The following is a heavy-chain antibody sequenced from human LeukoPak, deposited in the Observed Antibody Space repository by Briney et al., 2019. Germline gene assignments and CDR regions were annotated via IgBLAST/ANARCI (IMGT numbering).Heavy chain of an antibody. V-gene: IGHV3-23*01. D-gene: IGHD5-18*01. Sequence: PGGSLRLSCAASGFTFSGYAMSWVRQAPGKGLEWVSAISGSGGSTYYADSVKGRFTISRDNSKNTLYLQMNSLRAEDTAVYYCARDLYSYGSYFDYWGQGTLVTVSS. CDR3: ARDLYSYGSYFDY. CDR1: GFTFSGYA. CDR2: ISGSGGST. J-gene: IGHJ4*02.